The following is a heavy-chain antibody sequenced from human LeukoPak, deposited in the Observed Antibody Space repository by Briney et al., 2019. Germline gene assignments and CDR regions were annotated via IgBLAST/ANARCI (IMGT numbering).Heavy chain of an antibody. CDR1: GFTFNNYG. Sequence: GGSLRLSCAASGFTFNNYGMHWVRQAPGKGLEWVAVIWSDGSNKYYGDSVKGRFTISRDNAKNSLYLQMNSLRAEDTAVYYCARVGYCSSTSCYLRISDAFDIWGQGTMVTVSS. V-gene: IGHV3-33*01. D-gene: IGHD2-2*01. CDR3: ARVGYCSSTSCYLRISDAFDI. J-gene: IGHJ3*02. CDR2: IWSDGSNK.